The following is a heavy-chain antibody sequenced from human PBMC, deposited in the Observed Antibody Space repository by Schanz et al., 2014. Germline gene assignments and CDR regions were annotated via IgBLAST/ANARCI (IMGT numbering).Heavy chain of an antibody. CDR3: ARIGSSVFDY. J-gene: IGHJ4*02. V-gene: IGHV3-23*01. Sequence: EVQLLESGGGLIQPGGSLRLSCAASGFIFGSSVMAWVRQIPGKGLEWVSAISASGGTTYYADSVKGRFTISRDNSKNSLYLQMNSLRAEDTAVYYCARIGSSVFDYWGQGTLVTVSS. CDR1: GFIFGSSV. CDR2: ISASGGTT. D-gene: IGHD6-25*01.